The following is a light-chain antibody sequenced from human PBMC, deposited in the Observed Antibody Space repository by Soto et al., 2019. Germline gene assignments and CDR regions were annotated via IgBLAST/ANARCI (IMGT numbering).Light chain of an antibody. CDR2: DAS. J-gene: IGKJ1*01. V-gene: IGKV3-11*01. CDR1: QSVSSY. Sequence: EIVLTQSPATLSLSPGERATLSCRASQSVSSYLAWYQQKPGQAPRLLIYDASNTATGIPARLSGSGSGTDFTLTISSLEPEDFAVYYCQQRSNWPTFGQGTKVEIK. CDR3: QQRSNWPT.